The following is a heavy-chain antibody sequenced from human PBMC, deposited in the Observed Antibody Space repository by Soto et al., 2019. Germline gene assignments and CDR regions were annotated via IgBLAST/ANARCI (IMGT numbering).Heavy chain of an antibody. CDR1: GYTFTSYD. Sequence: QVQLLQSGAEVKKPGASVKVSCKASGYTFTSYDINCVRQATGQGLDWMGWMNPNSGNTGYAQKFQGRVTMTRNTSISTAYMELSSLRSEDTAVYYCARERTGTTSMDVWGQGTTVTVSS. J-gene: IGHJ6*02. CDR3: ARERTGTTSMDV. CDR2: MNPNSGNT. V-gene: IGHV1-8*01. D-gene: IGHD1-1*01.